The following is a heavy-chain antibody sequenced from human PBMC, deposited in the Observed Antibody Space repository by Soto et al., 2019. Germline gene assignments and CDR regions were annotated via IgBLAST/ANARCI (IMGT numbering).Heavy chain of an antibody. Sequence: EVQLLESGGGLVQPGGSLRLSCAASGFTFSSYAMSWVRQAPGKGLEWVSAISGSGGSTYYADSVKGRFTISRDNSKNTRYLQMNSLRAEDTAVYYCAKVPNYYGSGSYLFDYWGQGTLVTVSS. CDR1: GFTFSSYA. D-gene: IGHD3-10*01. V-gene: IGHV3-23*01. CDR3: AKVPNYYGSGSYLFDY. CDR2: ISGSGGST. J-gene: IGHJ4*02.